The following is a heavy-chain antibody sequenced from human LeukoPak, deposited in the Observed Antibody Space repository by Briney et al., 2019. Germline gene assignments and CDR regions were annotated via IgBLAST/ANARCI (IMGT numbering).Heavy chain of an antibody. CDR1: GGSFSGYY. V-gene: IGHV4-34*01. CDR2: INHSGST. CDR3: ARAGGVVRGARDYHYMDV. J-gene: IGHJ6*03. Sequence: SETLSLTCAVYGGSFSGYYWSWIRQPPGKGLEWIGEINHSGSTNYNPSLKSRVTISVDRSKNQFSLNLRSVTGADTAVYYCARAGGVVRGARDYHYMDVWGSGTTVTISS. D-gene: IGHD3-10*01.